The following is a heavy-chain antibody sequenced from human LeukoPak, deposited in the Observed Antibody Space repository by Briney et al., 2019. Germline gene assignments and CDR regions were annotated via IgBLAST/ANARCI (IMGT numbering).Heavy chain of an antibody. V-gene: IGHV3-53*01. D-gene: IGHD1-26*01. CDR1: GFTVSSNY. CDR2: IYSGGST. Sequence: GGSLRLSCAASGFTVSSNYMSWVRQAPGKGLEWVSVIYSGGSTYYADSVKGRFTIYNSKNTLYLQMNSLRAEDTAVYYCATRKVGVVDYWGQGILVTVSS. CDR3: ATRKVGVVDY. J-gene: IGHJ4*02.